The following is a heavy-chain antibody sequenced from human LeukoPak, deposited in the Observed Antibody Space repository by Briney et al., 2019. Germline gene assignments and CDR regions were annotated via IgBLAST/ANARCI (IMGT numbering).Heavy chain of an antibody. J-gene: IGHJ5*02. CDR1: GASITSYY. CDR3: ARDLGFCSSTSCYPWFDP. CDR2: MYYSGTT. V-gene: IGHV4-59*01. Sequence: PSETLSLTCTVSGASITSYYWSWFRQPPGKGPEWIGCMYYSGTTNYNPSLKSRVTISVDTSKNQFSLKLSYVTAADTAVYYCARDLGFCSSTSCYPWFDPWGQGTLVTVSS. D-gene: IGHD2-2*01.